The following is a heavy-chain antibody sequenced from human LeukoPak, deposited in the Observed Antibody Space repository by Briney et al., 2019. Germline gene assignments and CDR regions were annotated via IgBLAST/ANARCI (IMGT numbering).Heavy chain of an antibody. CDR1: GFTFSSYG. J-gene: IGHJ4*02. Sequence: GGSLRLSCAAYGFTFSSYGMHWVRQAPGKGLEWVSSISSSSSYIYYADSVKGRFTISRDNSKNTLYLQMNSLRAEDTAVYYCARVSSGYYQYYFDYWGQGTLVTVSS. CDR2: ISSSSSYI. CDR3: ARVSSGYYQYYFDY. V-gene: IGHV3-21*01. D-gene: IGHD3-22*01.